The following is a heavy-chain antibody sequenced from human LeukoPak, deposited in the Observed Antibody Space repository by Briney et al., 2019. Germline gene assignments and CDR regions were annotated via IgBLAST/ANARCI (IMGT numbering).Heavy chain of an antibody. CDR3: AKTLSYSSGWVY. D-gene: IGHD6-19*01. J-gene: IGHJ4*02. CDR1: GFTFNSYG. Sequence: GGSLRLSCAASGFTFNSYGMHWVRQAPGKGLEWVAIISYDGSSEYYADSVKGRFTISRDNSKNTLYLQMNSLRAEDTAVYHCAKTLSYSSGWVYWGQGTLVTVSS. V-gene: IGHV3-30*18. CDR2: ISYDGSSE.